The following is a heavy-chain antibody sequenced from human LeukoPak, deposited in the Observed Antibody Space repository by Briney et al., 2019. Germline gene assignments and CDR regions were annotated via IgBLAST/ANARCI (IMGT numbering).Heavy chain of an antibody. J-gene: IGHJ6*03. D-gene: IGHD3-16*02. CDR3: ARQNYDYVWGSYRYSYYYYYMDV. CDR2: IYYSGST. CDR1: GGSISSYY. Sequence: SETLSLTCTVSGGSISSYYWNWIRQPPGKGLEWIGYIYYSGSTNYNPSLKSRVTISVDTSKNQFSLKLSSVTAADTAVYYCARQNYDYVWGSYRYSYYYYYMDVWGKGTTVTVSS. V-gene: IGHV4-59*01.